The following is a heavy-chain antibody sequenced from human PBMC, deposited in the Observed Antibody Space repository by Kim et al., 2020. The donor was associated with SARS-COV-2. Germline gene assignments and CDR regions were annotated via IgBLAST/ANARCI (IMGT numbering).Heavy chain of an antibody. Sequence: GGSLRLSCAASGFTFSSYAMHWVRQAPGKGLEWVAVISYDGSNKYYADSVKGRFTISSDNSKNTLYLQMNSLRAEDTAVYYCARVGYSSSWYSVEDYYYYYGMDVWGPGTTVTVSS. V-gene: IGHV3-30*04. CDR1: GFTFSSYA. CDR3: ARVGYSSSWYSVEDYYYYYGMDV. D-gene: IGHD6-13*01. CDR2: ISYDGSNK. J-gene: IGHJ6*02.